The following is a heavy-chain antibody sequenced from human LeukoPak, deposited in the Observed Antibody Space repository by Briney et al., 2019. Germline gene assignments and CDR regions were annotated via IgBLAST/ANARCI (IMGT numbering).Heavy chain of an antibody. V-gene: IGHV3-73*01. Sequence: GGSLRLSCAASGFTFSSYSMHWVRQASGKGLEWVGRIRSKANSYATAYAASVKGRFTISRDDSKNTAYLQMNSLKTEDTAVYYCTGADYYDSSGYYYHRDYWGQGTLVTVSS. CDR3: TGADYYDSSGYYYHRDY. CDR1: GFTFSSYS. D-gene: IGHD3-22*01. CDR2: IRSKANSYAT. J-gene: IGHJ4*02.